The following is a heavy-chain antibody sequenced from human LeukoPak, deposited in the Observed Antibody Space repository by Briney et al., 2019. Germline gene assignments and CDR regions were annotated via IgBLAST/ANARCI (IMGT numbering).Heavy chain of an antibody. CDR1: RVTFSNYW. CDR2: INSVGSST. CDR3: ASHGDYDAFDI. D-gene: IGHD4-17*01. Sequence: PGGSLRLSCAASRVTFSNYWMHWVRQAPGEGLVWVSRINSVGSSTSYADSVRGRFTISRDNARNTLYLQMNSLRAEDTAVYYCASHGDYDAFDIWGQGTMVTVSS. V-gene: IGHV3-74*01. J-gene: IGHJ3*02.